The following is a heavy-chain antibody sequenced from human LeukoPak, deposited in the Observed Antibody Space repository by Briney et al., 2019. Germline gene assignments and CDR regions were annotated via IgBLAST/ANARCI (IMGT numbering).Heavy chain of an antibody. V-gene: IGHV4-38-2*01. CDR1: GYSIISGYY. J-gene: IGHJ4*02. Sequence: SSETLSLTRAFSGYSIISGYYWGWIRQPPGKGLEWIGCIYHSGGTYYNPSLKSRVPISVDTAKIQFTLKLSSVTAADTAVYYCARLRLWLHDIDYGGQGTLVTVTA. D-gene: IGHD5-18*01. CDR2: IYHSGGT. CDR3: ARLRLWLHDIDY.